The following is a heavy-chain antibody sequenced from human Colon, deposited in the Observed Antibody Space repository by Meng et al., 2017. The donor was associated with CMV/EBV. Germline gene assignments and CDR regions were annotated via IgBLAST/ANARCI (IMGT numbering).Heavy chain of an antibody. CDR3: ARVGDYPGGYYDY. D-gene: IGHD1-26*01. CDR1: GFTFGSYA. CDR2: ISSDGSLK. J-gene: IGHJ4*02. V-gene: IGHV3-30-3*01. Sequence: GESLKISCAASGFTFGSYALHWVRQAPGKGLEWVALISSDGSLKYYTDSVKGRFTVSRDNSKNTLYLQMTNLRDEDTAVYSCARVGDYPGGYYDYWGQGTLVTVSS.